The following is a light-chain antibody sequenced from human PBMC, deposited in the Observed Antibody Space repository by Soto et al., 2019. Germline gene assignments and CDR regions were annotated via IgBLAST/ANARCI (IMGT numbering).Light chain of an antibody. CDR3: SSFSSITREV. Sequence: QSVLTQPPSASGAPGQRVTISCSGSSSNIGSNYVYWYQQLPGTAPKLLIYRNNQRPSGVPDRFSGSKSGNTASLTISGLQTEDEADYYCSSFSSITREVFGGGTKLTVL. CDR1: SSNIGSNY. J-gene: IGLJ2*01. V-gene: IGLV1-47*01. CDR2: RNN.